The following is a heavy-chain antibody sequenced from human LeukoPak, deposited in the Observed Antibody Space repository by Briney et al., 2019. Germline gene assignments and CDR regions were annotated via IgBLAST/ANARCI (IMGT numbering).Heavy chain of an antibody. CDR3: ARDLLGTGTARFDY. V-gene: IGHV3-33*08. J-gene: IGHJ4*02. Sequence: GGSLRLSCAASGITIESYGMHWVRQAPGKGLEWMAVIWYDGSNKYYADSVKGRFTISRDNSKNTLYLQMNSLRAEDTAVYYCARDLLGTGTARFDYWGQGTLVTVSS. D-gene: IGHD1-1*01. CDR1: GITIESYG. CDR2: IWYDGSNK.